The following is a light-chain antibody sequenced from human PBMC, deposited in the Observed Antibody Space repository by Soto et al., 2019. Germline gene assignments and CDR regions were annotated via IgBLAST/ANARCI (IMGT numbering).Light chain of an antibody. CDR2: DAS. Sequence: DIQMAQSPSSLSASVGDRVTITCQASQDINNYLNWYQQKPGEAPKLLIYDASDLETGVPSRFSGSGSGTDFTFPISSLQPEDIATYYCQQYDTLVTFGGGTKVEIK. V-gene: IGKV1-33*01. CDR1: QDINNY. CDR3: QQYDTLVT. J-gene: IGKJ4*01.